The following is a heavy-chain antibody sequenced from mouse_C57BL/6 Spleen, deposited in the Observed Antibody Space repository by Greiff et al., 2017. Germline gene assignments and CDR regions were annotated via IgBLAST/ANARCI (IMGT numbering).Heavy chain of an antibody. CDR3: AREEGPFYSNYVGFAY. CDR2: INPNNGGT. Sequence: DVQLQESGPELVKPGASVKMSCKASGYTFTDYNMHWVKQSHGKSLEWIGYINPNNGGTSYNQKFKGKATLTVNKSSSTAYMELRSLTSEDSAVYYCAREEGPFYSNYVGFAYWGQGNLVTVSA. V-gene: IGHV1-22*01. CDR1: GYTFTDYN. J-gene: IGHJ3*01. D-gene: IGHD2-5*01.